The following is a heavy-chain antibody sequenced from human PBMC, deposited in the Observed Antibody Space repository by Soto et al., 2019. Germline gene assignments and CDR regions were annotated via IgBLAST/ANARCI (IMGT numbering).Heavy chain of an antibody. CDR2: VYHSGTT. CDR3: ASWGGIHFPRLS. J-gene: IGHJ5*02. Sequence: QVQLQESGPGLVKPSGTLALTCTVSRESIDNSYWWTWVRQSPGKGLEWIGEVYHSGTTNYNPSLESRVTISVDRSKNEFSLTLDLVTAADTAVYFCASWGGIHFPRLSWGQGALVTVSS. V-gene: IGHV4-4*02. CDR1: RESIDNSYW. D-gene: IGHD3-16*01.